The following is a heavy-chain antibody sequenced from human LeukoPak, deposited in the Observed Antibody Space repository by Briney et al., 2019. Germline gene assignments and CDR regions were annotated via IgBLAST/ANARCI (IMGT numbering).Heavy chain of an antibody. CDR1: GYTFTSYG. J-gene: IGHJ4*02. CDR2: INPNSGGT. CDR3: ASSPYDYVWGSYRPLDY. Sequence: ASVKVSCKASGYTFTSYGISWVRQAPGQGLEWMGWINPNSGGTNYAQKFQGRVTMTRDTSISTAYMELSRLRSDDTAVYYCASSPYDYVWGSYRPLDYWGQGTLVTVSS. V-gene: IGHV1-2*02. D-gene: IGHD3-16*02.